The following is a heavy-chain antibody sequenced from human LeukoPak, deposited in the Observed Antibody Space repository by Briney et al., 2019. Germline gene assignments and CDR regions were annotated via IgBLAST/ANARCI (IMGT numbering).Heavy chain of an antibody. CDR1: GYKFRDYG. CDR3: ARGPDYGDADF. J-gene: IGHJ4*02. D-gene: IGHD4-17*01. CDR2: ISGYNGDT. V-gene: IGHV1-18*01. Sequence: ASVKVSCKASGYKFRDYGISWVRQAPGQGPEWMGWISGYNGDTNYAQSFQGRVTMTSDTSTSVAYLDLRSLGSGDTAVYYCARGPDYGDADFWGQGTLVTVSS.